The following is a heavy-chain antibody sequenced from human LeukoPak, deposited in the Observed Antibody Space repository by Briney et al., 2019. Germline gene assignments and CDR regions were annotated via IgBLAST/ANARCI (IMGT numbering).Heavy chain of an antibody. D-gene: IGHD2-21*02. J-gene: IGHJ4*02. CDR1: GFTFSSYG. CDR2: ISYDGSNK. Sequence: PGGSLRLSCAASGFTFSSYGMHWVRQAPGKGLEWVVVISYDGSNKYYADSVKGRFTISRDNSKNTLYLQMNSLRAEDTAVYYCAKERCGGDCYQDYWGQGTLVTVPS. V-gene: IGHV3-30*18. CDR3: AKERCGGDCYQDY.